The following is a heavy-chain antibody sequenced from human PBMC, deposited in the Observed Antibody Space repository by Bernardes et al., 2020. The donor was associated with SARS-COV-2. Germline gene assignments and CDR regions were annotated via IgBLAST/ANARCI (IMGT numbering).Heavy chain of an antibody. D-gene: IGHD3-3*01. Sequence: ASVKVSCKASGYTFTGYYMHWVRQAPGQGLEWMGWINPNSGGTNYAQKFQGRVTMTRDTSISTAYMELSRLRSDDTAVYYCARDYDFWSGYLTSSPDDAFDIWGQGTMVTVSS. J-gene: IGHJ3*02. V-gene: IGHV1-2*02. CDR2: INPNSGGT. CDR1: GYTFTGYY. CDR3: ARDYDFWSGYLTSSPDDAFDI.